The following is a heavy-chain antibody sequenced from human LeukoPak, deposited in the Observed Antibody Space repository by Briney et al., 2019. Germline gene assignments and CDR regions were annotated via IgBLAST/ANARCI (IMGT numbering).Heavy chain of an antibody. J-gene: IGHJ4*02. V-gene: IGHV3-48*02. CDR2: ISSSSSTI. Sequence: GGSLRLSCAASGFTFSTYVMHWVRQAPGKGLEWVSYISSSSSTIYYADSVKGRFTISRDNAKNSLYLQMNSLRDEDTAVYYCARDPDLRFLDSWVYWGQGTLVTVSS. CDR3: ARDPDLRFLDSWVY. CDR1: GFTFSTYV. D-gene: IGHD3-3*01.